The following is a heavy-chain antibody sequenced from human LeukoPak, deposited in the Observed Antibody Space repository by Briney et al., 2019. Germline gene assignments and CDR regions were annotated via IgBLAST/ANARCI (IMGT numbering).Heavy chain of an antibody. CDR1: GFTFSSYS. Sequence: GGSLRLSCAASGFTFSSYSMNWVRQAPGKGLEWVSSISSSSYIYYADSVKGRFTISRDNAKNSLYLQMNSLRAEDTAVYYCARGGYGGKSGYWGQGTLVTVSS. D-gene: IGHD4-23*01. J-gene: IGHJ4*02. CDR3: ARGGYGGKSGY. V-gene: IGHV3-21*01. CDR2: ISSSSYI.